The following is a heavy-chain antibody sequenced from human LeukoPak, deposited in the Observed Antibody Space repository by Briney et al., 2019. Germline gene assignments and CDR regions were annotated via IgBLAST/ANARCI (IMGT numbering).Heavy chain of an antibody. D-gene: IGHD7-27*01. CDR2: INPNSGGT. J-gene: IGHJ4*02. V-gene: IGHV1-2*02. CDR3: ARARTGDPGDY. Sequence: GASVKVSCKASGYTFTDYHMHWVRQAPGQGLEWMGWINPNSGGTNYAQKFQGRVTMTRDTSISTAYMELSRLRSDDTAVYYCARARTGDPGDYWGQGTLVTVSS. CDR1: GYTFTDYH.